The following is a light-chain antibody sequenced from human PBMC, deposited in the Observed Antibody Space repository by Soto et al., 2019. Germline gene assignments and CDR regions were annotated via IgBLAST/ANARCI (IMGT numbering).Light chain of an antibody. V-gene: IGKV3D-20*01. CDR3: HQHGSSPWT. J-gene: IGKJ1*01. Sequence: EIVLTQSPATLSLSPGDRATLSCGASQSVGNNYLAWYQHKPGLAPRVLIYDASRRAAGIPDRFSGSGSGTDFTLTISRLEPEDFAVYYCHQHGSSPWTFGQGTKVETK. CDR2: DAS. CDR1: QSVGNNY.